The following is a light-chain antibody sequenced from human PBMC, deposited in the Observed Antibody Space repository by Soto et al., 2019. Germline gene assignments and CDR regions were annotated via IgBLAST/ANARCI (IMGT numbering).Light chain of an antibody. CDR3: SSYTSSSTLGVV. J-gene: IGLJ2*01. V-gene: IGLV2-14*01. CDR1: SSDVGGYNY. Sequence: QSALTQPAYVSGSPGQSITISCNGTSSDVGGYNYVSWYQQHPGKAPKLMIYDVSNRPSGVSNRFSGSKSGNTASLTISGLRAEDEADYYCSSYTSSSTLGVVFGGGTKPTVL. CDR2: DVS.